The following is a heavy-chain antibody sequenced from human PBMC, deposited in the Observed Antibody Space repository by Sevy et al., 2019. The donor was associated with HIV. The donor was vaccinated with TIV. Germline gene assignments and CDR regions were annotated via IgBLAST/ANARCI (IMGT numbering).Heavy chain of an antibody. V-gene: IGHV3-30*04. CDR1: GFTFSNYV. D-gene: IGHD6-19*01. Sequence: GGCLRLSCAASGFTFSNYVMHWVRQAPGKGLEWVTFIASYGNDEDYADSVKGRFTISRDNSKNTLYLQMNSLRPEVTAVYYCARSVLAVAGSYGMDVWGQGTTVTVSS. CDR3: ARSVLAVAGSYGMDV. CDR2: IASYGNDE. J-gene: IGHJ6*02.